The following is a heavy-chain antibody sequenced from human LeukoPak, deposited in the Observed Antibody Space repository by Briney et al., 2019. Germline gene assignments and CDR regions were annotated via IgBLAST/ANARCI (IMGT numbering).Heavy chain of an antibody. D-gene: IGHD7-27*01. CDR2: ISAYNGNT. Sequence: GASVKVSCKASGYTFTSYGISWVRQAPGQGLEWMGWISAYNGNTNYAQKLQGRVTITADESTSTAYMELSSLRSEDTAVYYCARGPPNWGMVGYWGQGTLVTVSS. CDR3: ARGPPNWGMVGY. V-gene: IGHV1-18*01. CDR1: GYTFTSYG. J-gene: IGHJ4*02.